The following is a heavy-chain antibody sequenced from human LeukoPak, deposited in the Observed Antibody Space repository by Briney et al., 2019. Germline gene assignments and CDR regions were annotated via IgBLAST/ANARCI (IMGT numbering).Heavy chain of an antibody. D-gene: IGHD3-22*01. J-gene: IGHJ3*02. CDR2: ISGSYSTI. CDR1: GFTFNTYE. V-gene: IGHV3-48*03. Sequence: GSLRLSCAASGFTFNTYEMNWVRQAPGKGLEWVSYISGSYSTIYYADSVKGRFTISRDNAKSTLHLQMNSLRAEDTAIYYCATDYYHSSGQSPDAFDIWGQGTMVTVSS. CDR3: ATDYYHSSGQSPDAFDI.